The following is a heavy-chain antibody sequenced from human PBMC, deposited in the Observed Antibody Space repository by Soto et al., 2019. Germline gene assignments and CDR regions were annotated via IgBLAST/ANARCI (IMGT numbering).Heavy chain of an antibody. CDR1: GFTFDDYA. CDR2: ITWNSGNI. D-gene: IGHD2-2*01. J-gene: IGHJ6*03. CDR3: AKDAKDVVVIPAAIPVGDYYHYMDV. Sequence: EVQLVESGGGLVQPGMSLRLSCAASGFTFDDYAMHWVRQAPGKGLEWVSGITWNSGNIDYADSVRGRFTISRDNAKNSLYLQMTSLRVEDTALYYCAKDAKDVVVIPAAIPVGDYYHYMDVWGKGTTVTVSS. V-gene: IGHV3-9*01.